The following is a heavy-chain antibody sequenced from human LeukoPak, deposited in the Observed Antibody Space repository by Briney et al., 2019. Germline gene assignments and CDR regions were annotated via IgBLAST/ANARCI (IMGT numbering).Heavy chain of an antibody. Sequence: GGSLRLSCAASGFTFSSYWMHWVRQAPGKGLVWVSRIKSDGSTTNYADSVKGRFTISRDNAKNTLYLQMNSLRAEDTAIYYCAKDLTYDYDSTGYYFDYWGQGTLVTVSS. CDR1: GFTFSSYW. J-gene: IGHJ4*02. CDR3: AKDLTYDYDSTGYYFDY. CDR2: IKSDGSTT. D-gene: IGHD3-22*01. V-gene: IGHV3-74*01.